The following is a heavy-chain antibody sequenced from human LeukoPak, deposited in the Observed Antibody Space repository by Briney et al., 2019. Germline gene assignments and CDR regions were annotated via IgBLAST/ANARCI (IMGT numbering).Heavy chain of an antibody. D-gene: IGHD3-10*01. J-gene: IGHJ4*02. CDR3: ARDLFGSYYFDY. Sequence: GGSLRLSCAASGFTFSSYGMHWVRQAPGRGLEWVAVTWYDGSNKYYADSVKGRFTISRDNSKNMLYLQMNNLRAEDTAVYYCARDLFGSYYFDYWGQGTLVTVSS. CDR1: GFTFSSYG. CDR2: TWYDGSNK. V-gene: IGHV3-33*01.